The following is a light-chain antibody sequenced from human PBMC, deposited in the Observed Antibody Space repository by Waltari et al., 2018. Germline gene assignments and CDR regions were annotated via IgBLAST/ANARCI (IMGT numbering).Light chain of an antibody. Sequence: SALTQSASVSGSPGQSITISCTGSNSDIGSYNYAPCYQQHPNKAPKLIIYEVSPRPAGVSNRFSGSKSANTASLTISGLQVEDEAHYYCSSYTTSGTLLFGGGTKLTVL. J-gene: IGLJ2*01. CDR1: NSDIGSYNY. V-gene: IGLV2-14*01. CDR3: SSYTTSGTLL. CDR2: EVS.